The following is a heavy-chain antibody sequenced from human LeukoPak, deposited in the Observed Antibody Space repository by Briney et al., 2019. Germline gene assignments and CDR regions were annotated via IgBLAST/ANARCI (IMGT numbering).Heavy chain of an antibody. CDR3: ARDTGLVRGVYDAFDI. D-gene: IGHD3-10*01. V-gene: IGHV3-48*02. Sequence: PGGSLRLSCAASGFTLSSYGMNWLRQAPGKGLEWVSYISSSSSTIYYADSVKGRFTISRDDAKNSLYLQMNSLRDEDTAVYYCARDTGLVRGVYDAFDIWGQGTMVTVSS. CDR1: GFTLSSYG. CDR2: ISSSSSTI. J-gene: IGHJ3*02.